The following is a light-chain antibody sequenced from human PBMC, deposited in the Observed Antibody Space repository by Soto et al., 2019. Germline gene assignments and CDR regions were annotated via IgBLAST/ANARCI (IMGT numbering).Light chain of an antibody. J-gene: IGKJ1*01. V-gene: IGKV1-5*01. CDR3: QQYHLYWT. Sequence: DIPLTQSPSTLSASVGDRVTITCRASQRIATWLAWYQHQPGSAPKLLIYGASTFQSGVPSRFSGSGSGAEFTLTIDNLQPEDFATYYCQQYHLYWTFGPGTKVDNK. CDR2: GAS. CDR1: QRIATW.